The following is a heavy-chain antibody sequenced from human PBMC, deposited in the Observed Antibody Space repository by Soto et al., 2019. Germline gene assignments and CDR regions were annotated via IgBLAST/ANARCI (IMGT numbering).Heavy chain of an antibody. J-gene: IGHJ4*02. D-gene: IGHD3-22*01. CDR2: ISGSGGST. CDR1: GFTFSSYA. Sequence: GGFLRLSCAASGFTFSSYAMSWVRQAPGKGLEWVSAISGSGGSTYYADSVKGRFTISRDNPKNTLYLQMNSLRAEDTAVYYCAKDSKSNYYDSSGLYFDYWGQGTLVTVSS. V-gene: IGHV3-23*01. CDR3: AKDSKSNYYDSSGLYFDY.